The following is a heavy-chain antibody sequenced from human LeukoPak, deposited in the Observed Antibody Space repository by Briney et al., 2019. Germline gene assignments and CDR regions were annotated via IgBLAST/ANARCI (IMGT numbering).Heavy chain of an antibody. CDR1: GYSINSGYY. Sequence: SETLSLTRTVSGYSINSGYYWAWIRQPPGKGLQWIGNIFYSGSTYYSPSLKSRVTISLDTSRNQFSLKLNSVTAADTAVYYCAKSNGYGLVDIWGQGTMVTVSS. V-gene: IGHV4-38-2*02. D-gene: IGHD3-10*01. J-gene: IGHJ3*02. CDR3: AKSNGYGLVDI. CDR2: IFYSGST.